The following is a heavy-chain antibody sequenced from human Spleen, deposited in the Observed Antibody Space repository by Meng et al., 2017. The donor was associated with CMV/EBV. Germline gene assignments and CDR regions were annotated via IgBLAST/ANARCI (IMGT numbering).Heavy chain of an antibody. CDR2: ISSSSSYI. D-gene: IGHD5-12*01. CDR3: ARDKGPAYRNSGYDYVGL. CDR1: GFTFSSYS. J-gene: IGHJ4*02. Sequence: GESLKISCAASGFTFSSYSMNWVRQAPGKGLEWVSSISSSSSYIYYADSVKGRFTISRDNAKNSLYLQMNSLRAEDTAVYYCARDKGPAYRNSGYDYVGLWGPGTWVTVSS. V-gene: IGHV3-21*01.